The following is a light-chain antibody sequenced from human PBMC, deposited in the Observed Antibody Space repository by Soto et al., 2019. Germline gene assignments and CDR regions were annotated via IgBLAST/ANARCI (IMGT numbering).Light chain of an antibody. V-gene: IGKV1-5*03. CDR1: QSISSW. CDR3: QQYDRASWT. CDR2: RAS. J-gene: IGKJ1*01. Sequence: DIQMTQSPSTLSASVGDRVIITCRASQSISSWLAWYPQKPGKAPDLLFYRASTLKTGIPSRFSGSGSGTEFTLTISSLQPDDFATYYCQQYDRASWTFDPGTKVEIK.